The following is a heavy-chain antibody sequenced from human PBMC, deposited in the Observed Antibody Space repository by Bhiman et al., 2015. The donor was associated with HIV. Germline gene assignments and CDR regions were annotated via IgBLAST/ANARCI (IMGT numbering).Heavy chain of an antibody. Sequence: EVQLVESGGGLLKPGESLRLSCAASGFTFINAWMSWVRQAPGKGLEWVGRIKSKTDGETTDYAAPVKGRFTMSRDDSKNTVYLQMNSLKTEDTAVYYCTTGNNNFWSGSRFDYWGQGTLGHRLL. CDR1: GFTFINAW. CDR3: TTGNNNFWSGSRFDY. V-gene: IGHV3-15*01. D-gene: IGHD3-3*01. J-gene: IGHJ4*02. CDR2: IKSKTDGETT.